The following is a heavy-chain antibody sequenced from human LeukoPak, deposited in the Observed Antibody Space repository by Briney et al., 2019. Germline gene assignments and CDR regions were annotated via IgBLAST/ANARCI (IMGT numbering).Heavy chain of an antibody. CDR2: IYYSGST. Sequence: SETLSLTCTVSGGSISSSSYYWGWIRQPPGKGLKWIGSIYYSGSTYYNPSLKSRVTISVDTSKNQFSLKLSSVTAADTAVYYCAKGTSSGWYYFDYWGQGTLVTVSS. V-gene: IGHV4-39*01. CDR1: GGSISSSSYY. D-gene: IGHD6-19*01. CDR3: AKGTSSGWYYFDY. J-gene: IGHJ4*02.